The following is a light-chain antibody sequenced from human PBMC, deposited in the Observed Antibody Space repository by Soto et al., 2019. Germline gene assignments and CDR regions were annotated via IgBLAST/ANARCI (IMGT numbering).Light chain of an antibody. CDR2: QVT. CDR1: SSDVGGYNY. CDR3: TSYAGGNNPVL. V-gene: IGLV2-8*01. J-gene: IGLJ2*01. Sequence: QSALTQPPSASGSPGQSVAISCTGTSSDVGGYNYVSWYQQHPGKPPKLIIYQVTKRPSGVPDRFSGSKSANMASLTVSGLQAEDAADYYCTSYAGGNNPVLFGGGTKLTVL.